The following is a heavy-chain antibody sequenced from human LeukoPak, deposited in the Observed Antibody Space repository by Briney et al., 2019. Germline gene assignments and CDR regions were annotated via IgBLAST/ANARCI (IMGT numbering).Heavy chain of an antibody. V-gene: IGHV4-30-2*01. CDR3: ARGGIAARLHYYYYMDV. Sequence: SETLSLTCTVSGGSISSGGYYWSWIRQPPGKGLEWIGYIYHSGSTYYNPSLKSRVTISVDRTKNQFSLKLSSVTAADTAVYYCARGGIAARLHYYYYMDVWGKGTTVTVSS. D-gene: IGHD6-6*01. J-gene: IGHJ6*03. CDR2: IYHSGST. CDR1: GGSISSGGYY.